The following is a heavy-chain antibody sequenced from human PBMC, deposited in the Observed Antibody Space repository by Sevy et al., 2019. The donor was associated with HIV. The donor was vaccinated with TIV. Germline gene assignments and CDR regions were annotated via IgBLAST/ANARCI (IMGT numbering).Heavy chain of an antibody. CDR3: ARDRITYYYDSSGYYTSGYGMDV. D-gene: IGHD3-22*01. Sequence: GGSLRLSCAASGFNVSSNSMNWIRQAPGKGLEWVSVIYGGANTYYADSVKGRFTISRDTSKNTLYLQMNSLRAEDTAVYYCARDRITYYYDSSGYYTSGYGMDVWGQGTTVTVSS. V-gene: IGHV3-53*01. J-gene: IGHJ6*02. CDR1: GFNVSSNS. CDR2: IYGGANT.